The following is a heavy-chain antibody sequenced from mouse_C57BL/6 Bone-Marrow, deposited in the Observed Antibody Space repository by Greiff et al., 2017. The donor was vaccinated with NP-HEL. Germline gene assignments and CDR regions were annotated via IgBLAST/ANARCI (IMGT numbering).Heavy chain of an antibody. CDR2: ISYDGSN. Sequence: EVKLVESGPGLVKPSQSLSLTCSVTGYSITSGYYWNWIRQFPGNKLEWMGYISYDGSNNYNPSLKNRISITRDTSKNQFFLKLNSVTTEDTATYYCARGAYGVAYWGQGTLVTVSA. CDR1: GYSITSGYY. V-gene: IGHV3-6*01. D-gene: IGHD1-1*01. CDR3: ARGAYGVAY. J-gene: IGHJ3*01.